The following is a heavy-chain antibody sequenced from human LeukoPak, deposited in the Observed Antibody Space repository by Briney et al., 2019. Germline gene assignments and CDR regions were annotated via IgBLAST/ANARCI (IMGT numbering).Heavy chain of an antibody. Sequence: ASVKVSCKSSGYTFTSYYMYSVRQAPGQGLEWMGIINPSGGSTSYAQKFQGRVTMTRDTSTSTVYMELSSLRSEDTAVYYCARDSGMVRGTVDYWGQGTLVTVSS. CDR3: ARDSGMVRGTVDY. V-gene: IGHV1-46*01. D-gene: IGHD3-10*01. J-gene: IGHJ4*02. CDR2: INPSGGST. CDR1: GYTFTSYY.